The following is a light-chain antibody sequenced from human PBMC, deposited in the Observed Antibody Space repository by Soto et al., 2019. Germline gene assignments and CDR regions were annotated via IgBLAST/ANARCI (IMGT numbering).Light chain of an antibody. J-gene: IGKJ1*01. CDR2: SAS. CDR1: ESISNN. V-gene: IGKV3D-15*02. CDR3: QQYGTSPWT. Sequence: MTQSPATLSVSLGDSVSLSCRANESISNNLAWYQQKPGQPPRLLIYSASTRAPGIPARVSGGGSGTQFSLTISSLQSEDFALYYCQQYGTSPWTLGQGTKVEIK.